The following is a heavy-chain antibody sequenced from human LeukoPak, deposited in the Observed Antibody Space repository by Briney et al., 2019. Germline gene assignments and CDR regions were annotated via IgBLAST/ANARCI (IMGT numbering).Heavy chain of an antibody. CDR3: ARERDGRLFDY. D-gene: IGHD5-24*01. J-gene: IGHJ4*02. CDR2: INQDGSEK. V-gene: IGHV3-7*01. Sequence: PGGSLRLSCAVSGLRFRSFWMSWVRQAPGKGLEWVANINQDGSEKYFVDSVRGRFTISRDNSKNSLHLQMNTLRAEDTAVYYCARERDGRLFDYWGQGTLVTVSS. CDR1: GLRFRSFW.